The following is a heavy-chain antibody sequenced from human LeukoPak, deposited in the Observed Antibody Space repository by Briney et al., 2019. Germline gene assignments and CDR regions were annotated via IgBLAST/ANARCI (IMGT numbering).Heavy chain of an antibody. J-gene: IGHJ4*02. V-gene: IGHV3-7*01. D-gene: IGHD6-19*01. Sequence: GRSLRLSCTASGFSSTNHYMRWIRQAPGKGLEWVANINEDGSNKWHLGSVKGRFTVSRDNARNSLYLQMNSLRVEDTAVYYCTRVIVAVPGYFDYFDFWGQGVLVTVSS. CDR3: TRVIVAVPGYFDYFDF. CDR1: GFSSTNHY. CDR2: INEDGSNK.